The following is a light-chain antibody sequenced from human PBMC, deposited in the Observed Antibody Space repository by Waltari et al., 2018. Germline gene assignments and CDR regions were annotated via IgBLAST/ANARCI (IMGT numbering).Light chain of an antibody. Sequence: QSALTQPASVSGSPGQSISVSCTGTSRDVGGSTYVSWYQHHPGKAPKLLIYDVAKRPSGVSDRFSGSKTGNTASLTISGLRAEDEAFYYCSSYSTTSAVVFGGGTKMTVL. J-gene: IGLJ2*01. V-gene: IGLV2-14*03. CDR3: SSYSTTSAVV. CDR2: DVA. CDR1: SRDVGGSTY.